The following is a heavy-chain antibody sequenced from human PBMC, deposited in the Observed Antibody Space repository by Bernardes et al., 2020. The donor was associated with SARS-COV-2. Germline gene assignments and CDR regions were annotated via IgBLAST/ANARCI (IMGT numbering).Heavy chain of an antibody. CDR3: ARDYFFGDTGQMFFDY. CDR2: ISTNSGHT. Sequence: ASVKVSCRASGYIFTSYGFSWVRQAPGQGPEWMGWISTNSGHTNYAQKFQGRVTMNVDKSMTTAYMELKSLRSDDTAVYYCARDYFFGDTGQMFFDYWGQGTLVTVSS. V-gene: IGHV1-18*01. D-gene: IGHD2-21*01. J-gene: IGHJ4*02. CDR1: GYIFTSYG.